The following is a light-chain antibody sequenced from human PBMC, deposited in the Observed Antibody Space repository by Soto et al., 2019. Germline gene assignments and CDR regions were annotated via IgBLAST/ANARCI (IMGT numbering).Light chain of an antibody. Sequence: EIVLTQSPATLSLSPGERATLSCRASQSVGTYFAWYQQKPGQAPRLLIYDSSNRATGIPARFSGSGSGTDVTLTISSLEPEDFEVYYCQQRSDWPSTFGGETKVEIK. CDR1: QSVGTY. CDR3: QQRSDWPST. CDR2: DSS. V-gene: IGKV3-11*01. J-gene: IGKJ4*01.